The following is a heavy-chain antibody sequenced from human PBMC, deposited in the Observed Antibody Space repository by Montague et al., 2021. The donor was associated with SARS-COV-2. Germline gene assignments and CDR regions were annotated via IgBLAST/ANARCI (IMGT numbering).Heavy chain of an antibody. CDR1: GGSTSSGSYY. CDR2: IYTSGST. CDR3: ARDGGIGDSGSNTWSYYYGMDV. Sequence: TLSLTCTVSGGSTSSGSYYWSWIRQPAGKGLEWIGRIYTSGSTNYNPSLKSRVTISVDTSKNQFSLKLSSVTAADTAVYYCARDGGIGDSGSNTWSYYYGMDVGGQGTTVTVSS. V-gene: IGHV4-61*02. J-gene: IGHJ6*02. D-gene: IGHD3-22*01.